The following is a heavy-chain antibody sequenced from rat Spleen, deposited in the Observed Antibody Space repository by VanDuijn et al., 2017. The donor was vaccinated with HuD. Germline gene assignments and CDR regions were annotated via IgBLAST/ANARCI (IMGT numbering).Heavy chain of an antibody. CDR1: GFTFSDYY. V-gene: IGHV5-7*01. Sequence: EVQLVESGGGLVKPGRSLKVSCVASGFTFSDYYMAWVRQAPTKGLEWVATISSDGGRNFYRDSVKGRVTISRDNAKSSLYLQMDSHGSGDTATYCCARQGYTSYFDYWRQGIMVTVSS. J-gene: IGHJ2*01. CDR2: ISSDGGRN. D-gene: IGHD1-11*01. CDR3: ARQGYTSYFDY.